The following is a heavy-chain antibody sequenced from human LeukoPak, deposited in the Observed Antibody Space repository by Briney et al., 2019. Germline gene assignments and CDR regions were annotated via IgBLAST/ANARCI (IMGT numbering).Heavy chain of an antibody. CDR3: ARVGSEGYYYYYMDV. D-gene: IGHD1-14*01. J-gene: IGHJ6*03. CDR1: GRSIRSYD. V-gene: IGHV4-4*07. CDR2: IYTSGST. Sequence: PSETLSLTCTVSGRSIRSYDWSWIRQPAGRGLEWIGRIYTSGSTDYNPSLQSRVTMSVDTSKNQFSLNLSSVTAADTAVYYCARVGSEGYYYYYMDVWGKGTTVTVSS.